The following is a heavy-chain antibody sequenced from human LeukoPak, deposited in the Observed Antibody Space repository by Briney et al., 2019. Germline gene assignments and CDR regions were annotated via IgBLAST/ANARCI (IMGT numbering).Heavy chain of an antibody. Sequence: GASVKVSCKASGYTFTGYYMHWVRQAPGQGLEWMGWINPNSGGTNYAQKFQGRVTMTRDTSISTAYMELSRLRSDDTAVYYCARAFESAYYYDSSGHRDAFDIWGQGTMVTVSS. D-gene: IGHD3-22*01. CDR3: ARAFESAYYYDSSGHRDAFDI. CDR2: INPNSGGT. CDR1: GYTFTGYY. V-gene: IGHV1-2*02. J-gene: IGHJ3*02.